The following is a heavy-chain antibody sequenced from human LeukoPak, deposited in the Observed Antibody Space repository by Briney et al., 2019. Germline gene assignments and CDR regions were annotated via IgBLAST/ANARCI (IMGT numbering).Heavy chain of an antibody. J-gene: IGHJ4*02. D-gene: IGHD2-2*01. CDR3: ARLACSSTSCYDY. Sequence: SETLSLTCAVSGYSISSGYYCGWSRQPPGKGLEWIGSIYHSGSTYYNPSLKSRVTISVDTSKNQFSLKLSSVTAADTAVYYCARLACSSTSCYDYWGQGTLVTVSS. CDR2: IYHSGST. CDR1: GYSISSGYY. V-gene: IGHV4-38-2*01.